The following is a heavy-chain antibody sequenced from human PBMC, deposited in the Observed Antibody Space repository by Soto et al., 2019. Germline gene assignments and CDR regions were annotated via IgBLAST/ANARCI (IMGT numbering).Heavy chain of an antibody. CDR1: GFTFSSYV. V-gene: IGHV3-23*01. Sequence: EVQLLESGGGLVQPGGSLRLSCAASGFTFSSYVMSWVRQAPGKGLVWVSGISASGGSTYYADSVKGRFTISRDNSKNMLYLQVHGLRAEDTAVYYCAKPITVTTRAEEGYWGQGTLVIVSS. CDR2: ISASGGST. CDR3: AKPITVTTRAEEGY. D-gene: IGHD4-17*01. J-gene: IGHJ4*02.